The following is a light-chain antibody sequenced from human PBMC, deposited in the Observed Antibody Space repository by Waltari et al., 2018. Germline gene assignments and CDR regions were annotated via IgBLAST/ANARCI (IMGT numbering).Light chain of an antibody. CDR2: GAY. CDR3: QQYDTSPGT. J-gene: IGKJ2*01. V-gene: IGKV3-20*01. CDR1: QSLSVAY. Sequence: EIVLTQSPITPSLSSGDTATLPCRARQSLSVAYFAWYQHRSGQAPRLLIYGAYYRATGIPDRFSGSGSGTDFTLTITRLEPDDFAVYYCQQYDTSPGTFGQGTNLEI.